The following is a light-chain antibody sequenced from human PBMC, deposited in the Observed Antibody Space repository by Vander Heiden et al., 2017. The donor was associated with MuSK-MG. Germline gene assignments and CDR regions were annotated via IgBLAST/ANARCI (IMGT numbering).Light chain of an antibody. V-gene: IGKV3-20*01. CDR1: QSLIINY. J-gene: IGKJ2*01. Sequence: EILLTRSPGTLSLSPQERATLSCRATQSLIINYLPWYHQRPGQAPRRLICDESSTAASIADRCRGSACRRDFPITIIGQAVEDSAVYCCQQYCTSPSTFGQGIKLEI. CDR2: DES. CDR3: QQYCTSPST.